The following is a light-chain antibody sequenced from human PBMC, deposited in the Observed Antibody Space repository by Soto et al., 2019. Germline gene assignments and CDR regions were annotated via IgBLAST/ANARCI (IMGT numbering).Light chain of an antibody. V-gene: IGKV3-11*01. CDR3: QHRSSRPLT. J-gene: IGKJ4*01. CDR1: QSVRSY. Sequence: EIVLTQSPATLSLSPGERATLSCRASQSVRSYLTWYQQKPGQAPRLLVYDASNRAAGVPARFSGSGSGTDFTLTISSLEPEDFAVYYCQHRSSRPLTFGGGTKVEI. CDR2: DAS.